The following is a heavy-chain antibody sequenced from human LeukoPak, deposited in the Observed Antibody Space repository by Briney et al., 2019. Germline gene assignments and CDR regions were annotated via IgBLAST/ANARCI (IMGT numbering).Heavy chain of an antibody. CDR1: GFTFTTYG. Sequence: PGGSLRLSCVASGFTFTTYGMHWVRQAPGKGLEWVSSITSTGSYTFYADSVKGRFTISRDNAKNSLYLQMNSLRAEDTAIYYCARDPYSGSYGDSYYYYMDVWGKGTTVTISS. CDR3: ARDPYSGSYGDSYYYYMDV. V-gene: IGHV3-21*01. J-gene: IGHJ6*03. CDR2: ITSTGSYT. D-gene: IGHD1-26*01.